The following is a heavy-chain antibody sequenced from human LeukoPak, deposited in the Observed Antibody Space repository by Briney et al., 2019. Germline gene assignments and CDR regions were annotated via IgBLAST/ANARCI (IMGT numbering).Heavy chain of an antibody. CDR2: INPSGGST. J-gene: IGHJ3*02. CDR3: ARDYSGGSCYSSYAFDI. V-gene: IGHV1-46*01. CDR1: GYTFTSYY. Sequence: ASVKVSCKASGYTFTSYYMHWVRQAPGQGLEWMGIINPSGGSTSYAQKFQGRVTMTRDTSTSTVYMELSSLRSEDTAVYYCARDYSGGSCYSSYAFDIWGQGTMVTVSS. D-gene: IGHD2-15*01.